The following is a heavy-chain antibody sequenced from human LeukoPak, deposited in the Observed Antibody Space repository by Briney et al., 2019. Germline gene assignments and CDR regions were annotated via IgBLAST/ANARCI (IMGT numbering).Heavy chain of an antibody. D-gene: IGHD2-2*01. CDR3: ARGSLGYCSSTSCFHFDY. J-gene: IGHJ4*02. CDR2: IYYSGST. Sequence: SETLSLTCTVSGGSISSYYWSWIRQPPGKGLEWIGYIYYSGSTNYNPSLKSRVTISVDTSKNQFSLKLSSVTAADTAVYYCARGSLGYCSSTSCFHFDYWGQGTLVTVSS. CDR1: GGSISSYY. V-gene: IGHV4-59*01.